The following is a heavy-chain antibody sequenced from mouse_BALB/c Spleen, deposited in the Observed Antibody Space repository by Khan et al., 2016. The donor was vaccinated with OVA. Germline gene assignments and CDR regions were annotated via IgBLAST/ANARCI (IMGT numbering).Heavy chain of an antibody. CDR2: INPDSSTI. J-gene: IGHJ3*01. CDR3: TRPYRYDGRAWFAY. CDR1: GFDFSRYW. V-gene: IGHV4-1*02. Sequence: EVKLLESGGGLVQPGGSLKLSCAASGFDFSRYWMSWVRQAPGKGLEWIGEINPDSSTINYTPSLKDKFIISRDNAKNTLYLQMSKVRSEDTALYYCTRPYRYDGRAWFAYWGQGTLVTVSA. D-gene: IGHD2-14*01.